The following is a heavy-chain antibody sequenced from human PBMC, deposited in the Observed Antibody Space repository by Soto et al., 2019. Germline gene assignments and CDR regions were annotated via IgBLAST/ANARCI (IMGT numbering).Heavy chain of an antibody. J-gene: IGHJ4*02. V-gene: IGHV3-72*01. CDR2: TRNKANSHTT. Sequence: LRLSCAASGFTFSDHYMDWARQAPGKGLEWVGRTRNKANSHTTEYAASVKGRFTISRDDSKNSLYLQMNSLKVEDTAVYYCARATTVTDYWGQGALVTVSS. D-gene: IGHD4-17*01. CDR3: ARATTVTDY. CDR1: GFTFSDHY.